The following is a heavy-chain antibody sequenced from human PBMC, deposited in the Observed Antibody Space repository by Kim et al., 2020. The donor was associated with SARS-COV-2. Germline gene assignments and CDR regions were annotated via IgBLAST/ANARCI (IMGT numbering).Heavy chain of an antibody. J-gene: IGHJ5*02. Sequence: YADSVKGRCTISRHNAKNTLYLQMNRLRAEDTAVYYCAREQGLRWFDPWGQGTLVTVSS. CDR3: AREQGLRWFDP. V-gene: IGHV3-53*04.